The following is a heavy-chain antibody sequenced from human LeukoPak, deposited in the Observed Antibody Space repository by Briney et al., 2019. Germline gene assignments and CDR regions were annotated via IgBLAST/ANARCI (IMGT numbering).Heavy chain of an antibody. CDR2: INHSGST. D-gene: IGHD3-3*01. J-gene: IGHJ6*03. CDR3: ARASPSDFWSGYCWRYYYYMDV. V-gene: IGHV4-34*01. CDR1: GGSFSGYY. Sequence: SETLSLTCAVYGGSFSGYYWSWIRQPPGKGLEWIGEINHSGSTNYNPSLKSRVTISVDTSKNQFSLKLSSVTAADTAVYYCARASPSDFWSGYCWRYYYYMDVWGKGTTVTVSS.